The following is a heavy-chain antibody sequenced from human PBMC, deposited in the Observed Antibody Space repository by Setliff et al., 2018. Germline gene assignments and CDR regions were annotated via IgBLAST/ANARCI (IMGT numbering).Heavy chain of an antibody. CDR3: ARVTNWGLDLRFDP. J-gene: IGHJ5*02. V-gene: IGHV4-59*01. D-gene: IGHD7-27*01. CDR2: IFYSGSS. Sequence: SETLSLTCNVSSAFKNNYMWSWIRQPAGKGLEWIGYIFYSGSSNYNPSLQSRVSISVDTSKNQLSLKLDSLTAADTAVYYCARVTNWGLDLRFDPWGQGILVTVSS. CDR1: SAFKNNYM.